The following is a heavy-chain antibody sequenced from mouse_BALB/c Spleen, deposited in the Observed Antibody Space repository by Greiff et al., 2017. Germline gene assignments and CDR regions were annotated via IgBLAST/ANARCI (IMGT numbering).Heavy chain of an antibody. CDR2: ISYDGSN. J-gene: IGHJ2*01. Sequence: EVKLQESGPGLVKPSQSLSLTCSVTGYSITSGYYWNWIRQFPGNKLEWMGYISYDGSNNYNPSLKNRISITRDTSKNQFFLKLNSVTTEDTATYYCASADYYGRNFDYWGQGTTLTVSS. D-gene: IGHD1-1*01. V-gene: IGHV3-6*02. CDR3: ASADYYGRNFDY. CDR1: GYSITSGYY.